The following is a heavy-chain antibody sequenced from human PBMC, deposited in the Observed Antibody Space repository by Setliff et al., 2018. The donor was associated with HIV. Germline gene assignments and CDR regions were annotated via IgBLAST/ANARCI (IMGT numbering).Heavy chain of an antibody. CDR2: IKSKTDGGTT. CDR1: GFTFSNAW. D-gene: IGHD2-21*01. V-gene: IGHV3-15*01. J-gene: IGHJ4*02. CDR3: TADLIDPPAYGLDY. Sequence: GSLRLSCAASGFTFSNAWMSWVRQAPGKGLEWVGRIKSKTDGGTTDYVTPVKGRFTISRDDSKNTLYLQMNSLKTEDTAVYYCTADLIDPPAYGLDYWGQGTLVTVSS.